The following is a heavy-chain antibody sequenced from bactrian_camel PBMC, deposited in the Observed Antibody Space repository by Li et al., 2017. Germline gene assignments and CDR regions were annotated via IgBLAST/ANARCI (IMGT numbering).Heavy chain of an antibody. V-gene: IGHV3S53*01. Sequence: HVQLVESGGGSVQAGGSLELSCAASGIMFSRCGFEWHRRAPGKEREFVSSIGSVGNRNYADSVKGRFTIVRDNSKKTLYLQMNNLKTEDEAMYYCAATCAGSIYWGQGTQVTVS. CDR1: GIMFSRCG. CDR3: AATCAGSIY. J-gene: IGHJ4*01. CDR2: IGSVGNR.